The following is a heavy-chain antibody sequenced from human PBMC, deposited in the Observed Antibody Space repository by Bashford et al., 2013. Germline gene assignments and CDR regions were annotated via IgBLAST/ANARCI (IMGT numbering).Heavy chain of an antibody. CDR1: GGSISSYY. D-gene: IGHD4-17*01. V-gene: IGHV4-4*07. Sequence: SETLSLTCSVSGGSISSYYWSWIRQPPGKGLEWIGRIYTSGSTNYNPSLKSRVTISLEPSKTQFSLKLSSVTAADTAVYYCARNPNYGDPPWVWFDPWGPGEPWSTVSS. J-gene: IGHJ5*02. CDR3: ARNPNYGDPPWVWFDP. CDR2: IYTSGST.